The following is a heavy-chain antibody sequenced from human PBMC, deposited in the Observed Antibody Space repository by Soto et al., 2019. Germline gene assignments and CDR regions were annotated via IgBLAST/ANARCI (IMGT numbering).Heavy chain of an antibody. CDR3: ARGAESERYCSGGSCYSVSFWFDP. CDR2: IYYSGST. V-gene: IGHV4-59*01. J-gene: IGHJ5*02. D-gene: IGHD2-15*01. Sequence: SETLSLTCTVSGGSISSYYWSWIRQPPGKGLEWIGYIYYSGSTNYNPSLKSRVTISVDTSKNQFSLKLSSVTAADTAVYYCARGAESERYCSGGSCYSVSFWFDPWGQGTLVTVSS. CDR1: GGSISSYY.